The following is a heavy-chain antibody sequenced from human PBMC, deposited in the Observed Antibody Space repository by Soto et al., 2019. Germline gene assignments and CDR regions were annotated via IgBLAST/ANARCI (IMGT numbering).Heavy chain of an antibody. CDR3: ARDMYSSDYFVKWFEP. D-gene: IGHD6-19*01. CDR2: ISHDGINK. Sequence: QVRLVESGGGVVQPGRSLRLSCTASGFSFSGYAMYWFRQPPGKGLEWVAVISHDGINKHYADSVKGRVTVSRDNSIYSLDVQLNSLRGEDTAMYYCARDMYSSDYFVKWFEPWGQGTLVTVSS. J-gene: IGHJ5*02. CDR1: GFSFSGYA. V-gene: IGHV3-30-3*01.